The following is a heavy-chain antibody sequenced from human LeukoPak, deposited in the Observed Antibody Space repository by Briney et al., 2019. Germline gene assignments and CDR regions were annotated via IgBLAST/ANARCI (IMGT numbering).Heavy chain of an antibody. CDR3: ASRPGVVVPAGAPSPPYYYYYGMDV. D-gene: IGHD2-2*01. CDR1: GFTFSSYA. Sequence: PGGSLRLSCAASGFTFSSYAMSWVRQAPGKGLEWVSAISGSGGSTYYADSVKGRFTISRDNSKNTLYLQMNSLRAEDTAVYYCASRPGVVVPAGAPSPPYYYYYGMDVWGQGTMVTVSS. J-gene: IGHJ6*02. CDR2: ISGSGGST. V-gene: IGHV3-23*01.